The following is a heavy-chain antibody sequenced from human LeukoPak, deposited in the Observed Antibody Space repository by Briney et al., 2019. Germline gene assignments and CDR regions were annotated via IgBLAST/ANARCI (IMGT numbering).Heavy chain of an antibody. J-gene: IGHJ4*02. D-gene: IGHD3-10*01. Sequence: PGGSLRLSCAASGFTFSNAWMSWVRQAPGKGLEWVGRIKSKTDGGTTDYAAPVKCRFTISRDDSKNTLYLQMNSLKTEDTAVYYCTTALPFYGSGSPTVDYWGQGTLVTVSS. V-gene: IGHV3-15*01. CDR2: IKSKTDGGTT. CDR3: TTALPFYGSGSPTVDY. CDR1: GFTFSNAW.